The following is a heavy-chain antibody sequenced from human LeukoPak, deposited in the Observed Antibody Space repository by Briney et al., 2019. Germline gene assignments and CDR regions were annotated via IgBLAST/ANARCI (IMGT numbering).Heavy chain of an antibody. D-gene: IGHD1-26*01. V-gene: IGHV3-53*01. Sequence: GGSLTLSCAASGIAVSGNYMSWVRQTPGKGLEWVSFISIDTNTFYADSVRGRFTISRDTSKNTLLLQMNSLRDEDSAIYYCAIAQTWDGLFESWGQGTLVTVSS. J-gene: IGHJ4*02. CDR1: GIAVSGNY. CDR2: ISIDTNT. CDR3: AIAQTWDGLFES.